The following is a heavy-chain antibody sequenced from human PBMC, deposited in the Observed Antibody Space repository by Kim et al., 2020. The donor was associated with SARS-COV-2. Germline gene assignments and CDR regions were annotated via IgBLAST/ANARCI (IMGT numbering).Heavy chain of an antibody. V-gene: IGHV3-23*01. CDR3: TKEDFESHGALDS. D-gene: IGHD3-9*01. Sequence: GGSLRLSCAASGFSFRTYAMNWVRQAPGKGLEWVSSISDSGRGTYYADSVKGRFTISRDNSKNTLYLQMDSLRADDAAIYYCTKEDFESHGALDSWGQGTMVTVSS. CDR2: ISDSGRGT. CDR1: GFSFRTYA. J-gene: IGHJ3*02.